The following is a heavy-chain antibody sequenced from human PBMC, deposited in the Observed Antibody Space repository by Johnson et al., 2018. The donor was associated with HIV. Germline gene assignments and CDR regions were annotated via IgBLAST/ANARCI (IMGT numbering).Heavy chain of an antibody. Sequence: VQLVESGGGVVQPGRSLRLPCAASGFTFSSYAMHWVRQVPGKGLEWVGFIRSKAYGGTTEYAASVKGRFTISRDDSKNTLYLQMNSLKTEDTALYYCTTGVLLLWFGESPGAFDIWGQGTMVTVSS. D-gene: IGHD3-10*01. J-gene: IGHJ3*02. V-gene: IGHV3-49*04. CDR2: IRSKAYGGTT. CDR1: GFTFSSYA. CDR3: TTGVLLLWFGESPGAFDI.